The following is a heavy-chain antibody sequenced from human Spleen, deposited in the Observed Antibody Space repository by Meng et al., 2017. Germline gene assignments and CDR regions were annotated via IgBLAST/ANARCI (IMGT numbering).Heavy chain of an antibody. V-gene: IGHV3-21*01. Sequence: GESLKISCAASGFTFSHYSMNWVRQAPGKGLEWVSSIYSSSTYIYYADSVKGRFTISRDNAKNSLYLQMNSLRAEDTAVYYCARDYGGNSGGYWGQGTLVTVSS. CDR2: IYSSSTYI. J-gene: IGHJ4*02. CDR1: GFTFSHYS. D-gene: IGHD4-23*01. CDR3: ARDYGGNSGGY.